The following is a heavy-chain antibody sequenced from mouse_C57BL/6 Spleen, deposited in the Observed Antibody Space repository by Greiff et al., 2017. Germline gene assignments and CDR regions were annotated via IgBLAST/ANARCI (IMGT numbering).Heavy chain of an antibody. CDR3: ARGLYGYDDGYFDV. Sequence: VQLQESGPGLVKPSQSLSLTCSVTGYSITSGYYWNWIRQFPGNKLEWMGYISYDGSNNYNPSLKNRISITRDTSTNQFFLTLNSVTTEDTAAYYCARGLYGYDDGYFDVWGTGTTVTVSS. CDR2: ISYDGSN. CDR1: GYSITSGYY. J-gene: IGHJ1*03. D-gene: IGHD2-2*01. V-gene: IGHV3-6*01.